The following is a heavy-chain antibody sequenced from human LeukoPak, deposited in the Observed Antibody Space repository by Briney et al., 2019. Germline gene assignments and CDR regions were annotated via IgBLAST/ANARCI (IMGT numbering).Heavy chain of an antibody. Sequence: GGSLRLSCAASGFTFSSYAMSWVRQAPGKGLEWVAVISYDGSNKYYADSVKGRFTISRDNSKNTLYLQMNSLRAEDTAVYYCAKDLGGSTVDYWGQGTLVTVSS. CDR3: AKDLGGSTVDY. D-gene: IGHD3-10*01. CDR2: ISYDGSNK. CDR1: GFTFSSYA. V-gene: IGHV3-30*18. J-gene: IGHJ4*02.